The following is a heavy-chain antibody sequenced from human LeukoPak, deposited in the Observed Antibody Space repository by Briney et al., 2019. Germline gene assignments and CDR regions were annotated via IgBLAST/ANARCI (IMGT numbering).Heavy chain of an antibody. CDR1: GFTFSSYA. D-gene: IGHD3-16*01. Sequence: GGSLRLSCAASGFTFSSYAMSWVRQAPGKGLEWVSAISGSGGSTYYANSVKGRFTISRDNSRDTLYLQMNSLRAEDTAVYYCAKGYYDYVWGSYYFDYWGQGTLVTVSS. J-gene: IGHJ4*02. CDR2: ISGSGGST. V-gene: IGHV3-23*01. CDR3: AKGYYDYVWGSYYFDY.